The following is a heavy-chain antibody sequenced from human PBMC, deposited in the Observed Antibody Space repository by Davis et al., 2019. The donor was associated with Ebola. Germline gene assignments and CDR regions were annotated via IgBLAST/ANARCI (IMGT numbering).Heavy chain of an antibody. CDR1: GFAFSNYW. Sequence: GGSLRLSCAASGFAFSNYWMSWVRQAPGKGLEWVANIKQDGSEKYYVDSVRGRFTISRDNAKNSLLLQVNSLRAEDTALYYCARAGNYASPHHFDYWGQGSLVTVSS. CDR2: IKQDGSEK. CDR3: ARAGNYASPHHFDY. V-gene: IGHV3-7*01. J-gene: IGHJ4*02. D-gene: IGHD1-7*01.